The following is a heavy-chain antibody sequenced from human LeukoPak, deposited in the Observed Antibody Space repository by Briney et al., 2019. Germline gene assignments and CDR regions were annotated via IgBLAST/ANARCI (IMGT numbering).Heavy chain of an antibody. V-gene: IGHV4-34*01. CDR3: ARHVRGSITIFGVVNPFDY. CDR1: GGSFSGYY. CDR2: INHSGST. Sequence: SETLSLTCAVYGGSFSGYYWSWIRQPPGKGLEWIGEINHSGSTNYNPSLKSRVTISVDTSKNQFSLKLSSVTAADTAVYYCARHVRGSITIFGVVNPFDYWGQGTLVTVSS. J-gene: IGHJ4*02. D-gene: IGHD3-3*01.